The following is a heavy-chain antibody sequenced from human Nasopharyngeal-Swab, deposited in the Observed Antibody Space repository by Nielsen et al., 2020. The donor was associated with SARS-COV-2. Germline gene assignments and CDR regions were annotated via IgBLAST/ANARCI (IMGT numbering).Heavy chain of an antibody. D-gene: IGHD1-26*01. CDR2: IYHSGST. CDR3: ARVGGDYYYYYYMDV. V-gene: IGHV4-30-2*01. J-gene: IGHJ6*03. Sequence: WIRQPPGKGLEWIGYIYHSGSTCYNPSLKSRVTISVDRSKNQFSLKLSSVTAADTAVYYCARVGGDYYYYYYMDVWGKGTTVTVSS.